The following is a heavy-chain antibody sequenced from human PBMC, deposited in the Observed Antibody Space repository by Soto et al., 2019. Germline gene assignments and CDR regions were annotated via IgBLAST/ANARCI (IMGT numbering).Heavy chain of an antibody. CDR3: ARRPTGTTVDY. CDR1: GGSFSGYY. J-gene: IGHJ4*02. CDR2: INHSGST. Sequence: SETLSLTCAVYGGSFSGYYWSWIRQPPGKGLEWIGEINHSGSTNYNPSLKSRVTISVDTSKNQFSLKLSSVTAADTAVYYCARRPTGTTVDYWGQGTLVTVSS. D-gene: IGHD1-1*01. V-gene: IGHV4-34*01.